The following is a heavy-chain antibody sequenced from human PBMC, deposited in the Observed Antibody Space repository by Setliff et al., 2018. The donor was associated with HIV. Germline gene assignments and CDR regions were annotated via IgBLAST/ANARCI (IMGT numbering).Heavy chain of an antibody. CDR1: GYSFTSHS. CDR3: ARDRVPKPGHSYREPEFDP. V-gene: IGHV1-3*04. CDR2: INTGNGNT. Sequence: ASVKVSCKASGYSFTSHSMHWVRQAPGQRLEWMGWINTGNGNTKYSQKFQDRVTITRDTSANTGYLEVTGLRFEDTAVYYCARDRVPKPGHSYREPEFDPWGQGTLVTVSS. D-gene: IGHD3-16*02. J-gene: IGHJ5*02.